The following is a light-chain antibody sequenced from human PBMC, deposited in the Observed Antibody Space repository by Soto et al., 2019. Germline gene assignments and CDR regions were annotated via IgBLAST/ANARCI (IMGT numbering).Light chain of an antibody. CDR2: AAS. V-gene: IGKV1-39*01. J-gene: IGKJ1*01. CDR3: QQSYSTPPT. Sequence: GDRVTITCRASKSISSYLXXYXQKXGXXXKXXXYAASSLQGGVPSRFSGSGSGTDFTLTISSLQPEDFATYYCQQSYSTPPTFGQGTKVDIK. CDR1: KSISSY.